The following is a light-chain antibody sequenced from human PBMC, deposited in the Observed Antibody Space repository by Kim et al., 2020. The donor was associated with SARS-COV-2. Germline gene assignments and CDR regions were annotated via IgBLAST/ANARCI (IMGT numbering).Light chain of an antibody. CDR2: ETS. J-gene: IGKJ4*01. Sequence: EIVLTQSPATLSLSPGERATLSCRASQSVGNSLGWFQQKPGQAPRLLIFETSNRVTGIPARFSGSGSGTAFTLTISSLEPEDFAVYYCQQRYNSTLTFGGGTKVDIK. CDR1: QSVGNS. V-gene: IGKV3-11*01. CDR3: QQRYNSTLT.